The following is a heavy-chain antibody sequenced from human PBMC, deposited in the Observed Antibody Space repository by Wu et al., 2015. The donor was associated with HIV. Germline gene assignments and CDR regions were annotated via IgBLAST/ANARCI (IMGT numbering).Heavy chain of an antibody. CDR2: IIPMFGSG. J-gene: IGHJ4*02. CDR3: ARFGVRGVTPLGSDY. Sequence: QVQLVQSRAEVKKPGSSVKVSCKALGGTFSNYAITWVRQAPGQGLEWMGGIIPMFGSGNNAQKFQGRVTITTDESTTTTYMELSNLRSEDTAVYYCARFGVRGVTPLGSDYWGQGTLVTVSS. D-gene: IGHD3-10*01. V-gene: IGHV1-69*05. CDR1: GGTFSNYA.